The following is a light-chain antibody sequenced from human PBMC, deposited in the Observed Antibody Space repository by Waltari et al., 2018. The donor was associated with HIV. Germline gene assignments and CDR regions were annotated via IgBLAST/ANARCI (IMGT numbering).Light chain of an antibody. Sequence: QPVLTQPPSDSASLGASVTLPCTLSSASRNYTVDLFQQSPGKGPRFAMRVGTGGIVGSKGDGIPDRFSVLGSGINRYLSINNIQEEDESDYYCGADHGRGSNFVFGGGTKLTVL. CDR3: GADHGRGSNFV. V-gene: IGLV9-49*01. CDR2: VGTGGIVG. J-gene: IGLJ2*01. CDR1: SASRNYT.